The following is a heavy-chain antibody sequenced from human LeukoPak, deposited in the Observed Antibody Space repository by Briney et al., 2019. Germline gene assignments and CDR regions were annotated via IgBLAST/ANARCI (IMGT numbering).Heavy chain of an antibody. J-gene: IGHJ4*02. CDR1: GYTFTSYD. Sequence: GASVKVSCKASGYTFTSYDINWVRQATGQGLEWMGWMNPNSGNTGYAQKFQGRVTMTRNTSISTAYMELSSLRSEDTAVYYCNVRGPMTTVTTSLDYWGQGTLVTVSS. D-gene: IGHD4-17*01. CDR2: MNPNSGNT. CDR3: NVRGPMTTVTTSLDY. V-gene: IGHV1-8*01.